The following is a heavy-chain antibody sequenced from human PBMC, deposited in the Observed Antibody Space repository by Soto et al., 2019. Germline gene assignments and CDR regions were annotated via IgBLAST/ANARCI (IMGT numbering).Heavy chain of an antibody. J-gene: IGHJ6*02. CDR1: EGTFSSHS. CDR3: ARAAEYYDILTGYSQRYYGLDV. CDR2: IIPLFGRT. D-gene: IGHD3-9*01. V-gene: IGHV1-69*13. Sequence: SVKVSCKVSEGTFSSHSIGWVRQAPGQGLEWMGGIIPLFGRTNYGQKFQGRVTITADESTSTAYMELRSLRSEDTAVYYCARAAEYYDILTGYSQRYYGLDVWGQGTTVTVSS.